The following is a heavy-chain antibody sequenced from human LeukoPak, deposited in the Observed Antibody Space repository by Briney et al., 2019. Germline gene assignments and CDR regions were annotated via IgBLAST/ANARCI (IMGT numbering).Heavy chain of an antibody. J-gene: IGHJ3*02. Sequence: GGSLRLSCAASGFTFSSYWMSWVRQAPGKGLEWVANIKQDGSEKYYVDSVKGRFTISRDNAKNSLYLQMNSLRAEDTAVYYCARLDSGSYSAFDIWGQGTMVTVSS. D-gene: IGHD1-26*01. CDR1: GFTFSSYW. V-gene: IGHV3-7*01. CDR3: ARLDSGSYSAFDI. CDR2: IKQDGSEK.